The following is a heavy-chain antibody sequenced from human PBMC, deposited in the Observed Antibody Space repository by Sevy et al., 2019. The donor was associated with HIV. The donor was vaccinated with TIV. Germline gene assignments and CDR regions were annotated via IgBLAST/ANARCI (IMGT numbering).Heavy chain of an antibody. V-gene: IGHV1-46*01. Sequence: ATVKVSCKASGYTFTSYYMHWVRQAPGQGLEWMGIINPSGGSTSYAQKFQGRVTMTRDTSTSTVYMELSSLRSEDTAVYYCARSYVDTAFRGYYYYYYGMDVWGQGTTVTVSS. J-gene: IGHJ6*02. D-gene: IGHD5-18*01. CDR1: GYTFTSYY. CDR3: ARSYVDTAFRGYYYYYYGMDV. CDR2: INPSGGST.